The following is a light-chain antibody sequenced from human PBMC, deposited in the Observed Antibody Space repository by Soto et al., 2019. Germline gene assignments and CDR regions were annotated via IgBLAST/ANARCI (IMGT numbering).Light chain of an antibody. CDR2: DAS. CDR1: QSISSW. CDR3: QQYNTYSSLT. V-gene: IGKV1-5*01. Sequence: DIRRTQSPSTLSASVGDRVTITCRASQSISSWLAWYQQKLGRAPRLLIYDASSLESGVPSRFSGSGYGTEFTLTISSLQPDDFATYYCQQYNTYSSLTFGGGT. J-gene: IGKJ4*01.